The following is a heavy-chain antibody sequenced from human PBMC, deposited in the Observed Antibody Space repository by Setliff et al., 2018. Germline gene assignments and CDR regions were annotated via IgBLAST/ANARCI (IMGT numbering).Heavy chain of an antibody. CDR1: GYTFTYRY. J-gene: IGHJ6*02. CDR2: ITPFNGNT. D-gene: IGHD3-10*01. Sequence: SVKVSCKASGYTFTYRYLHWVRQAPGQALEWMGWITPFNGNTNYAQKFQDRVTITRNRSMSTAYMELSSLRSEDTAMYYCASEPTMVRGVIITSYGMDVWGQGTTVTVSS. V-gene: IGHV1-45*02. CDR3: ASEPTMVRGVIITSYGMDV.